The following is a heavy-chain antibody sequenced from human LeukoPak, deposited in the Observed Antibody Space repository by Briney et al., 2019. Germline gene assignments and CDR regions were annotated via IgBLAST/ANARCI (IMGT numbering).Heavy chain of an antibody. CDR2: INPKTGGT. CDR3: ARGPALYYDILTGSTYNYFDP. CDR1: GYTFIGYY. V-gene: IGHV1-2*02. D-gene: IGHD3-9*01. Sequence: ASVKASCKASGYTFIGYYMHWVRQAPAHGPEWMGWINPKTGGTKYAQKFHGRLTMTRDTSISTAYMELSRLRSDDTAVYYCARGPALYYDILTGSTYNYFDPWGQGPLVTVSS. J-gene: IGHJ5*02.